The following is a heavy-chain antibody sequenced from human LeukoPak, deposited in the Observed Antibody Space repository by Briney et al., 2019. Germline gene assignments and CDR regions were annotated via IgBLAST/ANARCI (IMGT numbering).Heavy chain of an antibody. CDR3: ARTSKYYFDY. J-gene: IGHJ4*02. D-gene: IGHD2-2*01. V-gene: IGHV4-59*01. CDR2: IYYSGST. CDR1: GGSISSYY. Sequence: SETLSLTCTVSGGSISSYYWSWIRQPPGKGLEWIGYIYYSGSTNYNPSLKSRVTISVDTSKNQFSLKLSSVTAAGTAVYYCARTSKYYFDYWGQGTLVTVSS.